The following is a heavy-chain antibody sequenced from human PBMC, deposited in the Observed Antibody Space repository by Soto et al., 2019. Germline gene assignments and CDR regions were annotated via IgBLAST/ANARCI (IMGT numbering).Heavy chain of an antibody. CDR2: ISSSSSYI. V-gene: IGHV3-21*01. Sequence: GSLRLSCAASGFTFSSYSMNWVRQAPGKGLEWVSSISSSSSYIYYADSVKGRFTISRDNAKNSLYLQMNSLRAEDTAVYYCTYCSSTSCYLFYYYYGMDVWGQGTTVTVSS. J-gene: IGHJ6*02. D-gene: IGHD2-2*01. CDR3: TYCSSTSCYLFYYYYGMDV. CDR1: GFTFSSYS.